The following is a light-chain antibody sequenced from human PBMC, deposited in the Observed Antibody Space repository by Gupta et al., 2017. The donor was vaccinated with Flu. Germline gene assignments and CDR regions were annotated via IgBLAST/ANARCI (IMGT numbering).Light chain of an antibody. CDR2: DVT. Sequence: QSALTQPASVPGSPGQSIPISCTGTSSDVGRSDYVSLYQQHPDKAPKLIIYDVTNRPAGVSSRFSGSKSGNTASLTIAGLQAEDETDYYCSSYTSGSTFYVFGTGTKVTVL. CDR1: SSDVGRSDY. CDR3: SSYTSGSTFYV. J-gene: IGLJ1*01. V-gene: IGLV2-14*01.